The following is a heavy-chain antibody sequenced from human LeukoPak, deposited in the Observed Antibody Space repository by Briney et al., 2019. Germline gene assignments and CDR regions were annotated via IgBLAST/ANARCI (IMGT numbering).Heavy chain of an antibody. Sequence: ASVKVSCKASGGTFSSYAISWVRQAPGQGLEWMGRIIPILGIANYAQKFQGRVTITADKYTSTAYMELSSLRSEDTAVYYCARMTTVVTRGFDYWGQGTLVTVSS. V-gene: IGHV1-69*04. CDR3: ARMTTVVTRGFDY. CDR2: IIPILGIA. D-gene: IGHD4-23*01. J-gene: IGHJ4*02. CDR1: GGTFSSYA.